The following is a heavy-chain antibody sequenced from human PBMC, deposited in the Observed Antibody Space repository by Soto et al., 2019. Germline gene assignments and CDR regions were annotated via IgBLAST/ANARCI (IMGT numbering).Heavy chain of an antibody. CDR1: GASISGFY. V-gene: IGHV4-4*07. J-gene: IGHJ5*02. CDR3: ESDGTKTFQYWFDP. Sequence: SETLSPTCPVSGASISGFYWSWIRKSAGKGMEWIGRIYATGTTDYNPSLKSRVMVSVDTSKKQFSLKLRSVTAADTSVYYCESDGTKTFQYWFDPWGQGISVTVSS. D-gene: IGHD1-1*01. CDR2: IYATGTT.